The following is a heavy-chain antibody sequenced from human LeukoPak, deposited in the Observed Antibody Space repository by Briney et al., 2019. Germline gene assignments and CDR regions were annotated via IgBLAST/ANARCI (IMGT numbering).Heavy chain of an antibody. CDR2: ISAYNGNT. D-gene: IGHD3-22*01. J-gene: IGHJ4*02. V-gene: IGHV1-18*01. Sequence: ASVKVSCKASGYTFTSYGIGWVRQAPGQGLEWMGWISAYNGNTNYAQKLQGRVTMTTDTSTSTAYMELRSLRSDDTAVYYCARGGRYYYDSSGFAYWGQGTLVTVSS. CDR1: GYTFTSYG. CDR3: ARGGRYYYDSSGFAY.